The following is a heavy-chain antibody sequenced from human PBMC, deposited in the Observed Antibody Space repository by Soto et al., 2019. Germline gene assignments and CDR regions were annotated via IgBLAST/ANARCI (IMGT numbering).Heavy chain of an antibody. CDR3: ARGSSTYPYYYYYYYMDV. CDR2: ISAYNGNT. J-gene: IGHJ6*03. D-gene: IGHD2-2*01. Sequence: ASVKVSCKASGYTFTSYGISWVRQAPGQGLEWMGWISAYNGNTNYAQKLQGRVTMTTDTSTSTAYMELRSLRSDDTAVYYCARGSSTYPYYYYYYYMDVWGKGTTVTVSS. V-gene: IGHV1-18*01. CDR1: GYTFTSYG.